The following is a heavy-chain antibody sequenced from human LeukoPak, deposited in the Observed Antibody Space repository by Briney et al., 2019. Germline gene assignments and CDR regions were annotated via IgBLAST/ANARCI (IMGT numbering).Heavy chain of an antibody. CDR2: IIPIFGTA. J-gene: IGHJ5*02. D-gene: IGHD4-17*01. V-gene: IGHV1-69*01. Sequence: SVKVSCKASGGTFSSYAISWVRQAPGQGLEWMGGIIPIFGTANYAQKFQGRVTITADESTSTAYMELSSLRSEDTAVYYCARSEDDYGDYRWFGPWGQGTLVTVSS. CDR1: GGTFSSYA. CDR3: ARSEDDYGDYRWFGP.